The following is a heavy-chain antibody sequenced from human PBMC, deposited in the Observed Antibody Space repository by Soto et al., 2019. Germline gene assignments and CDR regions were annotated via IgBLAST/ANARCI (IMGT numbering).Heavy chain of an antibody. Sequence: GGSLRLSCAASGFTVSTKYMSWVRQAPGKGLEWVSVIYSGGSTFYADSVRGRFTISRDNSKNTVNLQMNSLRAEDTAVYYCARDPWAADYWGQETLVTVSS. V-gene: IGHV3-66*01. CDR2: IYSGGST. CDR3: ARDPWAADY. D-gene: IGHD3-16*01. J-gene: IGHJ4*02. CDR1: GFTVSTKY.